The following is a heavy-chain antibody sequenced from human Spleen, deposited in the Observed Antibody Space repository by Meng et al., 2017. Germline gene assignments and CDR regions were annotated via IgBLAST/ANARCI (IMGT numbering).Heavy chain of an antibody. CDR1: GGSISSADYY. Sequence: QVQLQESGPGLVKPSQTLSLTCTVSGGSISSADYYWSWIRQPPGKGLEWIGYIYYSGSTNYNPSLKSRLAFSLDTSKNQFSLQLSSVTAADTAVYYCARSRRGSCSGTSCYPVSGFNWFDPWGQGTLVTVSS. CDR3: ARSRRGSCSGTSCYPVSGFNWFDP. CDR2: IYYSGST. J-gene: IGHJ5*02. D-gene: IGHD2-2*01. V-gene: IGHV4-30-4*01.